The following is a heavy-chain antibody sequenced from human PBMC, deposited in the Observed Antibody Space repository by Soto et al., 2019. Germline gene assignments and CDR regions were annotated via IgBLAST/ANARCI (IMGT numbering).Heavy chain of an antibody. J-gene: IGHJ6*02. Sequence: GESLKISCKGSGYSFTSYWIGWVRQMPGKGLEWMGIIYPGDSDTRYSPSFQGQVTISADKSISTAYLQWSSLRASDTAMYYCARYGYSSSWYPPLSYYYGMDVWGQGTTVTVSS. CDR1: GYSFTSYW. CDR2: IYPGDSDT. V-gene: IGHV5-51*01. CDR3: ARYGYSSSWYPPLSYYYGMDV. D-gene: IGHD6-13*01.